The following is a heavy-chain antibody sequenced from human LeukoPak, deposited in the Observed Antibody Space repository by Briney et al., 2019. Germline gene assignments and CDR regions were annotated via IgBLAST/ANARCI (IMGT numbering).Heavy chain of an antibody. CDR3: ARDLHNGDYDY. CDR1: GFTFSSYS. V-gene: IGHV3-53*01. D-gene: IGHD4-17*01. Sequence: GGSLRLSCAASGFTFSSYSMNWVRQAPGKGLEWVSVIYSGGSTYYADSVKGRFTISRDNSKNTLYLQMNSLRAEDTAVYYCARDLHNGDYDYWGQGTLVTVSS. J-gene: IGHJ4*02. CDR2: IYSGGST.